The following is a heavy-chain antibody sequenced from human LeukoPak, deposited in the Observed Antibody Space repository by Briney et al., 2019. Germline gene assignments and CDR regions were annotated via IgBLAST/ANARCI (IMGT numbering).Heavy chain of an antibody. CDR3: AKDIQLSA. J-gene: IGHJ3*01. CDR2: IASSGRNT. D-gene: IGHD5-24*01. V-gene: IGHV3-23*01. CDR1: GFNFNDAA. Sequence: GGSLRLSCAASGFNFNDAAMTWVRQAPGKGLEWVSLIASSGRNTYYTDSVRGRFTISRDNSKKTLSLQVNSLRVEDTAIYYCAKDIQLSAWGLGTMVTVSS.